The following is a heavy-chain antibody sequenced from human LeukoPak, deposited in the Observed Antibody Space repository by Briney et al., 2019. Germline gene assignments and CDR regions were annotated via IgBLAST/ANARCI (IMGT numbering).Heavy chain of an antibody. V-gene: IGHV1-18*01. D-gene: IGHD3-22*01. CDR1: GYSFTDYG. CDR2: ISPYTGNT. J-gene: IGHJ4*02. Sequence: ASVKVSCKASGYSFTDYGVSWVRQAPGQGLEWMGWISPYTGNTDYPRDIRGRVAMTADTSTRTVYMELKSLRSDDTAFYYCTREGEDLPGVITFLYWGQGTLVTVSS. CDR3: TREGEDLPGVITFLY.